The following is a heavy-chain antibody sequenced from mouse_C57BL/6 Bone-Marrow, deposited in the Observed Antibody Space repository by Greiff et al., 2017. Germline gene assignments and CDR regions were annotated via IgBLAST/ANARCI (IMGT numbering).Heavy chain of an antibody. CDR1: GYTFTDYY. CDR3: ARRGIYSNYNY. D-gene: IGHD2-5*01. Sequence: EVQLQQSGPELVKPGASVKISCKASGYTFTDYYMNWVKQSHGKSLEWIGDINPNNGGTSYNQKFKGKATLTVDKSSSTAYMELRSPTSEDSAVYYCARRGIYSNYNYWGQGTTLTVSS. V-gene: IGHV1-26*01. J-gene: IGHJ2*01. CDR2: INPNNGGT.